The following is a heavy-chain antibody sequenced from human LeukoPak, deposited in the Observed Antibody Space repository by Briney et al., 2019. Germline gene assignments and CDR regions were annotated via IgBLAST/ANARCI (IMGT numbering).Heavy chain of an antibody. CDR1: GGPFSGYY. Sequence: SDTLSLTCAVYGGPFSGYYRSWIRQPPRKGLEWVGEINLSGSTNYKPSLKSRVTISVDTSKNQFSLKLSSVTAADTAVYYCAIRPGAAGYYYDSSGYSNPLDYWGQGTLVTVSS. V-gene: IGHV4-34*01. CDR3: AIRPGAAGYYYDSSGYSNPLDY. D-gene: IGHD3-22*01. J-gene: IGHJ4*02. CDR2: INLSGST.